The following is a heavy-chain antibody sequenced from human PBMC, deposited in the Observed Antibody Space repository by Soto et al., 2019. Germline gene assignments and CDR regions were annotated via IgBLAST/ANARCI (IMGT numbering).Heavy chain of an antibody. CDR3: ASVIGGDSEYYFDF. Sequence: SETLSLTCTVSGVSISSGGYYWSWIRQHPGKGLEWIGNIYYSGRTYYNPSLKSRVILSVDTSKNHFSLTLRSVTAADSAMYSGASVIGGDSEYYFDFWGQGALVTVPS. CDR2: IYYSGRT. J-gene: IGHJ4*02. CDR1: GVSISSGGYY. D-gene: IGHD2-21*02. V-gene: IGHV4-31*03.